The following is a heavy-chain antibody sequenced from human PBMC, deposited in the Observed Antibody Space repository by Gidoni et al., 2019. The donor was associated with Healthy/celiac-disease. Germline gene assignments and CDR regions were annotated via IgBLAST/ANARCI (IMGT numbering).Heavy chain of an antibody. J-gene: IGHJ5*02. CDR3: ARRGGTGYNWFDP. D-gene: IGHD2-15*01. Sequence: EVQLVESGGGLVKPGGSLRLSCAASGFTFSSYSMNWVRQAPGKGLEWVSSISSSSSYIYYADSVKGRFTISRDNAKNSLYLQMNSLRAEDTAVYYCARRGGTGYNWFDPWGQGTLVTVSS. CDR1: GFTFSSYS. CDR2: ISSSSSYI. V-gene: IGHV3-21*01.